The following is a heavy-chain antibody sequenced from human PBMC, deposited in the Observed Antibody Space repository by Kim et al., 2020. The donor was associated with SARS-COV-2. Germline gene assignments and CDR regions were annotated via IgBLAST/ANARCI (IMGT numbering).Heavy chain of an antibody. J-gene: IGHJ6*02. CDR1: GFTFSSYA. CDR2: ISGSGGST. CDR3: AKDLKTNRYRYPYGMDV. Sequence: GGSLRLSCAASGFTFSSYAMSWVRQAPGKGLEWVSAISGSGGSTYYADSVKGRFTISRDNSKNTLYLQMNSLRAEDTAVYYCAKDLKTNRYRYPYGMDVWGQGTTVTVSS. D-gene: IGHD5-18*01. V-gene: IGHV3-23*01.